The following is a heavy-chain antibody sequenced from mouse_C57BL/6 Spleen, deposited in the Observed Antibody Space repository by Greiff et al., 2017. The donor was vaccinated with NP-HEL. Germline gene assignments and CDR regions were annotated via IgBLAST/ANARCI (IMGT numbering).Heavy chain of an antibody. CDR2: INPGSGGT. D-gene: IGHD2-3*01. CDR3: ARRGFYDGYFVDY. CDR1: GYAFTNYL. J-gene: IGHJ4*01. V-gene: IGHV1-54*01. Sequence: QVQLKESGAELVRPGTSVKVSCKASGYAFTNYLIEWVKQRPGQGLEWIGVINPGSGGTNYNEKFKGKATLTADKSSSTAYMQLSSLTSEDSAVYFGARRGFYDGYFVDYWGQGTSVTVSS.